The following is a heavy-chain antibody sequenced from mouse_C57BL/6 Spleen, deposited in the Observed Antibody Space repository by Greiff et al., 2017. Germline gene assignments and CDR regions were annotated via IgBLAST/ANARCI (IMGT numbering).Heavy chain of an antibody. CDR3: ARGRLPHYFDY. V-gene: IGHV1-78*01. CDR2: IYPRDGSN. D-gene: IGHD2-4*01. Sequence: VKLQESDAELVKPGASVKISCKVSGYTFTDHTIHWMKQRPEQGLEWIGYIYPRDGSNKYNEKFKGKATLTADKSSSTAYMQLNSLTSEDSAVYFCARGRLPHYFDYWGQGTTLTVSS. J-gene: IGHJ2*01. CDR1: GYTFTDHT.